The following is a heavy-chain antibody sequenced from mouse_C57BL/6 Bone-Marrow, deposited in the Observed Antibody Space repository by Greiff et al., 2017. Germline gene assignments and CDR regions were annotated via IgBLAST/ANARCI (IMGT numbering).Heavy chain of an antibody. J-gene: IGHJ3*01. V-gene: IGHV1-52*01. D-gene: IGHD2-1*01. CDR2: IDPSDSET. CDR3: ARGKSIYYGNYVFAY. CDR1: GYTFTSYW. Sequence: VKLQQPGAELVRPGSSVKLSCKASGYTFTSYWMHWVKQRPIQGLEWIGNIDPSDSETHYNQKFKDKATLTVDKSSSTAYMQLSSLTSEDSAVYYCARGKSIYYGNYVFAYWGQGTLVTVSA.